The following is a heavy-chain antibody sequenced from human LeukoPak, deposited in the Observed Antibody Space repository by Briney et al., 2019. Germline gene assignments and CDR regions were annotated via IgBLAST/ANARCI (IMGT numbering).Heavy chain of an antibody. J-gene: IGHJ2*01. D-gene: IGHD2-21*02. CDR1: GGSISSSSYY. CDR2: IYYSGST. V-gene: IGHV4-39*07. CDR3: ARVVVVTAIPRYFDL. Sequence: SETLSLTCTVSGGSISSSSYYWGWIRQPPGKGLEWIGSIYYSGSTYYNPSLKSRVTISVDTSKNQFSLKLSSVTAADTAVYYCARVVVVTAIPRYFDLWGRGTLVTVSS.